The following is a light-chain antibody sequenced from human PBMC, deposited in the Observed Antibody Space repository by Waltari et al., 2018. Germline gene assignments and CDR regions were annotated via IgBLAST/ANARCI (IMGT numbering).Light chain of an antibody. V-gene: IGLV3-21*02. CDR1: NIGSKR. J-gene: IGLJ2*01. CDR3: QVWDGSTDVV. Sequence: SYVLTQPPSVSVAPGQTARVTCGGNNIGSKRVHWYQQRPGQAPRLVLYDDSDRPSGIPDRFSGSNSGNTATLTISRVEAGDEADYYCQVWDGSTDVVFGGGTKLTVL. CDR2: DDS.